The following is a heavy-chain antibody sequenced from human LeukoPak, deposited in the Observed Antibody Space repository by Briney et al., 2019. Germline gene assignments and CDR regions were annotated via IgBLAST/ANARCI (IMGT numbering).Heavy chain of an antibody. J-gene: IGHJ6*02. Sequence: ASVKVSCKASGYTFTSYAMHWVRQAPGQRLEWMGWINAGNGNTKYSQKFQGRVTITRDTSASTAYMELSSLRSEDTAVYYCARRPIKYYYYGMDVWGQGTTVTVSS. CDR2: INAGNGNT. CDR3: ARRPIKYYYYGMDV. CDR1: GYTFTSYA. V-gene: IGHV1-3*01.